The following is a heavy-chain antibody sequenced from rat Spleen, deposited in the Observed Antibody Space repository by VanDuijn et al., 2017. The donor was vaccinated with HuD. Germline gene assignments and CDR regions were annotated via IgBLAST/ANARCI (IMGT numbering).Heavy chain of an antibody. CDR3: ARHGVNYGAYNWFAY. CDR2: MSYEGSTT. J-gene: IGHJ3*01. Sequence: EVQLVESGGGLVQPGRSMKLSCAASGFTFSNYDMAWVRQAPKKGLEWVASMSYEGSTTYYGDSVKGRFTISRDNAKTTLYLQMDSLRSEDTATYYCARHGVNYGAYNWFAYWGQGTLVTVSS. D-gene: IGHD1-11*01. V-gene: IGHV5-22*01. CDR1: GFTFSNYD.